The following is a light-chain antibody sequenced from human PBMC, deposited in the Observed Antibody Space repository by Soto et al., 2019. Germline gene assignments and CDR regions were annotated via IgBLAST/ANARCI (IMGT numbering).Light chain of an antibody. CDR1: QSVSSSY. J-gene: IGKJ2*01. Sequence: EIVLTQSPGTLSLSPGERATLSCRASQSVSSSYLAWYQQKPGQAPRLLIYGASSRATGIPDRFSGSGSGTDFTLTISRLEPEDFAVYYCQQYGSSPRGYTFVQGTKLEIK. CDR3: QQYGSSPRGYT. CDR2: GAS. V-gene: IGKV3-20*01.